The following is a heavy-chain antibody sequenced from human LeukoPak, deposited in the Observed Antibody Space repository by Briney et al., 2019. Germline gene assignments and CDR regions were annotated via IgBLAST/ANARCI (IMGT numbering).Heavy chain of an antibody. Sequence: GGSLRLSCAASGFTFSSYGMHWVRQAPGKGLEWVAFIRYDGSNNYYADSVKGRFTISRDNSKNTLYLQMNSLRAEDTAVYYCARSMVRGPLPYYGMDVWGQGTTVTVSS. CDR1: GFTFSSYG. CDR3: ARSMVRGPLPYYGMDV. D-gene: IGHD3-10*01. V-gene: IGHV3-30*02. CDR2: IRYDGSNN. J-gene: IGHJ6*02.